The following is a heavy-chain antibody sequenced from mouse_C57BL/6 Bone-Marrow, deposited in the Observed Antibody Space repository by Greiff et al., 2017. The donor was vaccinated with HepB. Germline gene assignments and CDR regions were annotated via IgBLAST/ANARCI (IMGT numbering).Heavy chain of an antibody. CDR1: GFTFSDYG. D-gene: IGHD4-1*01. J-gene: IGHJ4*01. CDR2: ISSGSSTI. CDR3: ASELGGDAMDY. V-gene: IGHV5-17*01. Sequence: EVKLMESGGGLVKPGGSLKLSCAASGFTFSDYGMHWVRQAPEKGLEWVAYISSGSSTIYYADTVKGRFTISRDNAKNTLFLQMTSLRSEDTAMYYCASELGGDAMDYWGQGTSVTVSS.